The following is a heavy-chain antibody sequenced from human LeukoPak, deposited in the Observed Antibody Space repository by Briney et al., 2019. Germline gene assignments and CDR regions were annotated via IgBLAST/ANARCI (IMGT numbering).Heavy chain of an antibody. CDR1: GFTFSNYD. CDR3: ARGEEKATITALDS. V-gene: IGHV3-21*01. CDR2: ISSSSSYI. J-gene: IGHJ4*02. D-gene: IGHD5-24*01. Sequence: GGSLRLSCAASGFTFSNYDMHWVRQAPGKGLEWVSAISSSSSYIYYADSIKGRFTISRDNAENSLYLQMNSLRAVDTAVYFFARGEEKATITALDSWGQGTLVTVSS.